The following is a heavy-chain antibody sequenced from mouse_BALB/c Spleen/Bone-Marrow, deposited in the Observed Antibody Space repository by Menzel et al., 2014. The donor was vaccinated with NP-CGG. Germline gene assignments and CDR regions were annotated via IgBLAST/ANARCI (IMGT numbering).Heavy chain of an antibody. D-gene: IGHD2-3*01. CDR1: GFNTKDTY. Sequence: VQLKQSGAELVKPGASAKLSCTASGFNTKDTYMHWVKQRPEQGLEWIGRIDPANGNTKYDPKFQCKATITADTSSNTACLQLSSLTSEDTAVYYCARGGLYDGSDYWGQGTTLTVSS. CDR2: IDPANGNT. J-gene: IGHJ2*01. CDR3: ARGGLYDGSDY. V-gene: IGHV14-3*02.